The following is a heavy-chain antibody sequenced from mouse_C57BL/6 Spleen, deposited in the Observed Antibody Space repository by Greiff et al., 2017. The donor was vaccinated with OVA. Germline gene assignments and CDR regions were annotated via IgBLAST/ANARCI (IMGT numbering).Heavy chain of an antibody. CDR1: GFTFSDYG. CDR3: ARLGPYYFDY. V-gene: IGHV5-17*01. CDR2: ISSGSSTI. J-gene: IGHJ2*01. Sequence: EVKVVESGGGLVKPGGSLKLSCAASGFTFSDYGMHWVRQAPEKGLEWVAYISSGSSTIYYADTVKGRFTISRDNAKNTLFLQMTRLRSEDTAMYYCARLGPYYFDYWGQGTTLTVSS. D-gene: IGHD4-1*01.